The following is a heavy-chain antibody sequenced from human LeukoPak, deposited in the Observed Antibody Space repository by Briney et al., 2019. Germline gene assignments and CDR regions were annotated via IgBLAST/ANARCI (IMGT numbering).Heavy chain of an antibody. Sequence: SETLSLTCTVSGGSISSYYWSWLRQAAEKGLEWIGRIHTSGSINYNPSLKSRVTMSVDTAKNQFSLKLSSVTAADTAVYYCARDGSCSGGSCYRWFDPWGQGTLVTVSS. D-gene: IGHD2-15*01. J-gene: IGHJ5*02. CDR3: ARDGSCSGGSCYRWFDP. V-gene: IGHV4-4*07. CDR2: IHTSGSI. CDR1: GGSISSYY.